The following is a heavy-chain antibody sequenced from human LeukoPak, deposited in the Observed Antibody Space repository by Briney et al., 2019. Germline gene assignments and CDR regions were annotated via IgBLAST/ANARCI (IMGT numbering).Heavy chain of an antibody. CDR1: GFTFNNYA. D-gene: IGHD3-16*01. J-gene: IGHJ1*01. V-gene: IGHV3-23*01. CDR2: ISDHGGYT. CDR3: AKDDAWGRYKD. Sequence: GGSLRLSCAASGFTFNNYAMNWVRQAPGKGLEWVSAISDHGGYTYYADSVKGRFTISRDNSKNTVSLQMNSLRGDDTAVYYCAKDDAWGRYKDWGQGTLVTVSA.